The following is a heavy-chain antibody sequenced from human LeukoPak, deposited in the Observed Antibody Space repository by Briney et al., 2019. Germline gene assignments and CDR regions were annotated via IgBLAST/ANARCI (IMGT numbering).Heavy chain of an antibody. CDR1: GFIFSTQR. Sequence: GGSLRLSCAASGFIFSTQRMHWVRQAPGKGLVWVSYINIDERITGYADSVKGRFTISRDNAKNTLYLQMSSLRAEDTAIYYCFREGGDWGQGTLVTVSS. J-gene: IGHJ4*02. D-gene: IGHD3-10*01. V-gene: IGHV3-74*01. CDR2: INIDERIT. CDR3: FREGGD.